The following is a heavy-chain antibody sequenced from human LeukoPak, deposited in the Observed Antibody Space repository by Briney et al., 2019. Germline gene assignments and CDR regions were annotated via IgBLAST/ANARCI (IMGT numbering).Heavy chain of an antibody. D-gene: IGHD4-17*01. Sequence: SETLSLTCTVSGGSINDDGYSWSWIRQLPGKGLEWIGHIYYGGTTEYNPSLESRITISVATSKTQFSLKLDSVTVADTAVYYCTRGGATVTDYWGQGTLVTVPS. CDR2: IYYGGTT. J-gene: IGHJ4*02. CDR3: TRGGATVTDY. V-gene: IGHV4-31*03. CDR1: GGSINDDGYS.